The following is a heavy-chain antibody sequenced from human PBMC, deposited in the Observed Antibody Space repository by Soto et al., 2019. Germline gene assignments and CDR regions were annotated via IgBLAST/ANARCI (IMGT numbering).Heavy chain of an antibody. V-gene: IGHV1-8*01. J-gene: IGHJ5*02. Sequence: QVQLVQSGAEVKKPGASVRVSCKASGYTFTSSDVYWVRQANGQGLELMGWMNPNTGNTGYAQKFQGRVTMTRNTSISTAYMELSSLRSEDTAVYYRARGSNHCSGGRCYSDWFDPWGQGTPVTVSS. CDR2: MNPNTGNT. CDR1: GYTFTSSD. D-gene: IGHD2-15*01. CDR3: ARGSNHCSGGRCYSDWFDP.